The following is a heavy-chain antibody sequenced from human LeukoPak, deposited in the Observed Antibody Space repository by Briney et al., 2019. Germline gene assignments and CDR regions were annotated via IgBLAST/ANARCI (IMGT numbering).Heavy chain of an antibody. CDR1: GYTFTSYY. CDR3: ARAGSPASGSYGGFGY. CDR2: INPSGGST. V-gene: IGHV1-46*01. D-gene: IGHD1-26*01. Sequence: ASVKVSCKASGYTFTSYYMHWVRQAPGQGLEWMGIINPSGGSTSYAQKFQGRVTITKNTSISTAYMELSSLRSEDTAVYYCARAGSPASGSYGGFGYWGQGTLVTVSS. J-gene: IGHJ4*02.